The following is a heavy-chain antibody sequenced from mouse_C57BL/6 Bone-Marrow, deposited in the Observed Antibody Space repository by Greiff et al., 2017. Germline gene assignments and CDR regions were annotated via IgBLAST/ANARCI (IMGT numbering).Heavy chain of an antibody. J-gene: IGHJ3*01. V-gene: IGHV14-4*01. CDR1: GFNIKDDY. CDR3: TATMVTTGGFAY. Sequence: EVQLQQSGAELVRPGASVKLSCTASGFNIKDDYMHWVKQRPERGLEWIGWIDPENGDTEYASKFQGKATITADPSSNTAYLQLSSLTSEDTAVYYCTATMVTTGGFAYWGQGTLVTVSA. D-gene: IGHD2-2*01. CDR2: IDPENGDT.